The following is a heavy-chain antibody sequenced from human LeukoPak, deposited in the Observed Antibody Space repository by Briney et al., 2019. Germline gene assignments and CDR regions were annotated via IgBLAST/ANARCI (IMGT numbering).Heavy chain of an antibody. D-gene: IGHD6-19*01. CDR1: GGSISSYY. Sequence: ASETLSLTCTVSGGSISSYYWSWIRQPPGKGLEWIGYIYYSGSTNYNPSLKSRVTISVDTSKNQFSLKLSSVTAADTAVYYCASGYSSGWYPYWGQGTLVTVSS. J-gene: IGHJ4*02. CDR2: IYYSGST. CDR3: ASGYSSGWYPY. V-gene: IGHV4-59*01.